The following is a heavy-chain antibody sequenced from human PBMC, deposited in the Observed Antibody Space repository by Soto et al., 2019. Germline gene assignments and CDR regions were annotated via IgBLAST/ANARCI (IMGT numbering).Heavy chain of an antibody. CDR2: IWHDGSNQ. CDR1: GYTFTSHG. Sequence: QVQLVESGGGVVQPGRSLRLSCTASGYTFTSHGIHWVRQAPGKGLEWVAVIWHDGSNQYYADSVKGRFTISRDTSKNMVDVQMNSLKADDTAVYYCAKDYFWGPGDHWGQGTLVTVSS. CDR3: AKDYFWGPGDH. J-gene: IGHJ4*02. D-gene: IGHD7-27*01. V-gene: IGHV3-33*06.